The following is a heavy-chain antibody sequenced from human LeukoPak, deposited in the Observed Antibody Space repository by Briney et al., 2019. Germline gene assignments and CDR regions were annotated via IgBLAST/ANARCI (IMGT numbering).Heavy chain of an antibody. Sequence: SETLSLTCTVSGGSISSSSYYWGWIRQPPGKGLEWIGSIYYSGSTYYNPSLKSRVTISVDTSKNQFSLKLSSVTAADTAVYYCARAPVTTPSDSFDYWGQGTLVTVSS. V-gene: IGHV4-39*07. CDR3: ARAPVTTPSDSFDY. D-gene: IGHD4-17*01. J-gene: IGHJ4*02. CDR2: IYYSGST. CDR1: GGSISSSSYY.